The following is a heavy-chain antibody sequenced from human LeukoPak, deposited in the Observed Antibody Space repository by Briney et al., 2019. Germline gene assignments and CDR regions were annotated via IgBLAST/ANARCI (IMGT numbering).Heavy chain of an antibody. Sequence: SETLSLTCTVSGGSISSTSYYWGWIRQPPGTGLEWIGSIYYSGSTYYNPSLKSRVTISVDTSKNQFSLKLSSVTAADTAVYYCAREVYYYDSSGYYVYWGQGTLVTVSS. CDR2: IYYSGST. J-gene: IGHJ4*02. CDR1: GGSISSTSYY. CDR3: AREVYYYDSSGYYVY. V-gene: IGHV4-39*07. D-gene: IGHD3-22*01.